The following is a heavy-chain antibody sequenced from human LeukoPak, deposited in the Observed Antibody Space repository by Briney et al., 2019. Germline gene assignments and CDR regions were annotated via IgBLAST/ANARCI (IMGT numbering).Heavy chain of an antibody. CDR3: ARRPLWFGKSIAY. D-gene: IGHD3-10*01. CDR2: INHSGST. J-gene: IGHJ4*02. Sequence: SETLSLTCAVYGGSFSGYYWSWIRQPPGKGLEWIGEINHSGSTNYNPSLKSRVTISVDTSKNQFSLKLSSVTAADTAVYYCARRPLWFGKSIAYWGQGTLVTVSS. V-gene: IGHV4-34*01. CDR1: GGSFSGYY.